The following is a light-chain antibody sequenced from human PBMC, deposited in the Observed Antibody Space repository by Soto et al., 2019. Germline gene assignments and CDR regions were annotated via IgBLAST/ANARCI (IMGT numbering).Light chain of an antibody. V-gene: IGLV4-69*01. CDR1: SGHSSYA. J-gene: IGLJ2*01. Sequence: VLTQSPSASASLGASVKLTCTLSSGHSSYAIAWHQQQPEKGPRYLMKLNSDGSHSKGDGIPDRFSGSSSGAERYLTISSLQSEDEADYSCQTWGTGVVVFGGGTKLTVL. CDR2: LNSDGSH. CDR3: QTWGTGVVV.